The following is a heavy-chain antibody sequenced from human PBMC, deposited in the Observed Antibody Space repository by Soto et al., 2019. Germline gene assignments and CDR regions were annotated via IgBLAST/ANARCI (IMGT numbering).Heavy chain of an antibody. V-gene: IGHV3-23*01. CDR3: AKRATGTDFDY. J-gene: IGHJ4*02. Sequence: EVQLLESGGGLVQPGGSLRLSCAASGFTFSSYAMNWVRQAPGKGLEWVSVISGSGDSTYYADSVKGRFTISRDKSKNTLYLQMNSLRAEDTAVYYCAKRATGTDFDYWGQGTLVTVSS. CDR2: ISGSGDST. CDR1: GFTFSSYA. D-gene: IGHD1-1*01.